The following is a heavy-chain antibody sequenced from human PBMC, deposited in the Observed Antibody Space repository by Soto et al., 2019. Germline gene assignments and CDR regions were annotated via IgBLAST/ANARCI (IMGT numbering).Heavy chain of an antibody. D-gene: IGHD2-15*01. CDR1: GGSFSGYY. CDR3: ARVLGYCSGGSCYQPPTFDY. Sequence: SETLSLTCAVYGGSFSGYYWSWIRQPPGKGLEWIGEINHSGSTNYNPSLKSRVTISVDTSKNQFSLKLSSVTAADTAVYYCARVLGYCSGGSCYQPPTFDYWGQGTLVTVSS. V-gene: IGHV4-34*01. J-gene: IGHJ4*02. CDR2: INHSGST.